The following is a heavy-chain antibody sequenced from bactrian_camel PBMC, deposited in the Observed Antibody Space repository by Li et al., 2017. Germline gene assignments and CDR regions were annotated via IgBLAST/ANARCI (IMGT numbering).Heavy chain of an antibody. D-gene: IGHD3*01. CDR1: GITEGTNC. Sequence: HVQLVESGGGSVQAGGSLRLTCEVSGITEGTNCIGWFRQAPGSQRETVATVDSNGVTKVAGSVKGRFTLSKDNAKNTLYLRMDNLKPEDTALYTCAAEDQAPWDMG. CDR2: VDSNGVT. V-gene: IGHV3S53*01.